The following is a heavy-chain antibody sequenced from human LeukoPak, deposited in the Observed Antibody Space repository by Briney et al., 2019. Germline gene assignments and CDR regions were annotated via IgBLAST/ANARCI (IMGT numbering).Heavy chain of an antibody. CDR1: GFTVSGNS. J-gene: IGHJ3*02. CDR2: IFSGGST. CDR3: AKDQENDILTDAFDI. V-gene: IGHV3-53*01. D-gene: IGHD3-9*01. Sequence: GGSLRLSCAASGFTVSGNSLTWVRQAPGKELEWVSVIFSGGSTFYADSVKGRFTISRDNSKNTLYLQMNSLRAEDTAVYYCAKDQENDILTDAFDIWGQGTMVTVSS.